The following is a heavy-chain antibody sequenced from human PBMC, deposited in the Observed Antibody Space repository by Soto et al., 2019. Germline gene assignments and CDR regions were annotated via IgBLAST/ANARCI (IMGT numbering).Heavy chain of an antibody. V-gene: IGHV1-69*01. CDR2: IIPIFGTA. CDR3: ARRDGYAYFDY. Sequence: QVQLVQSGAEVKKPGSSVKVSCKASGATFSNYAFSWVRQAPGQGPEWMGGIIPIFGTANYAQKFQGRVTITADESTSTAYMELSSLRSEDTAVYYCARRDGYAYFDYWGQGTLVTVSS. D-gene: IGHD5-12*01. CDR1: GATFSNYA. J-gene: IGHJ4*02.